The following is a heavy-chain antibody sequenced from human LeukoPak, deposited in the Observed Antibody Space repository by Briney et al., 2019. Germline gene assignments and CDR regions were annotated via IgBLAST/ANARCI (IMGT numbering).Heavy chain of an antibody. Sequence: ASVKVSCKASGYTFTGYYMHWVRQAPGQGLEWMGWISPNSGGTNYAQKFQGRVTMTRDTSISSAYMDLSRLRYDDTAVYYCARHSPAVGYYDSSGYYSWLDPWGQGTLVTVSS. D-gene: IGHD3-22*01. CDR3: ARHSPAVGYYDSSGYYSWLDP. CDR1: GYTFTGYY. CDR2: ISPNSGGT. V-gene: IGHV1-2*02. J-gene: IGHJ5*02.